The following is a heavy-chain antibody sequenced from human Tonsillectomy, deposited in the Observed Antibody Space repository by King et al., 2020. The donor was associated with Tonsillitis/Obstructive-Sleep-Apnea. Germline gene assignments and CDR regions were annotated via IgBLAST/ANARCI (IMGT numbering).Heavy chain of an antibody. CDR3: ASSNGEMVQGGVY. J-gene: IGHJ4*02. D-gene: IGHD3-10*01. CDR1: GFTVSSNY. V-gene: IGHV3-66*01. CDR2: IYSGGST. Sequence: QLVQSGGGLVQPGGSLRLSCAAPGFTVSSNYMSWVRQAPGTGLEWVSVIYSGGSTYYADSVKGRFTISREHSKNTLYLQMNSLRAEDTAVYYCASSNGEMVQGGVYWGQGTLVTVSS.